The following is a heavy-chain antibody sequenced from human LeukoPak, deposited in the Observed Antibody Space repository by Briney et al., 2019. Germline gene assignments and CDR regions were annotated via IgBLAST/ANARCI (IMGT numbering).Heavy chain of an antibody. CDR3: AGDYGDYAVY. D-gene: IGHD4-17*01. Sequence: SVKVSCKASGYTFTSYYMHWVRQAPGQGLEWMGIINPSGGSTSYAQEFQGRVTMTRDTSASTVYMELSSLRSEDTAVYYCAGDYGDYAVYWGQGTLVTVSS. V-gene: IGHV1-46*01. J-gene: IGHJ4*02. CDR2: INPSGGST. CDR1: GYTFTSYY.